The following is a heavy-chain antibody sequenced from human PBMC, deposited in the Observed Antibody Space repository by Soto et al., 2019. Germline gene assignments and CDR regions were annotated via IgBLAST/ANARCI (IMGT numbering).Heavy chain of an antibody. CDR2: IIPLFGTP. D-gene: IGHD3-10*01. J-gene: IGHJ4*02. CDR1: GGLFSTYA. Sequence: QVQLVQSGAEVKKPGSSVKVSCTASGGLFSTYAISWLRQAPGQGLEWMGGIIPLFGTPNYAQRFQGRVTITADESTSTAYMELSRLRSEDTAVYYCARDRDDYGSGNYYNRIDFWGQGTLVTVSS. CDR3: ARDRDDYGSGNYYNRIDF. V-gene: IGHV1-69*01.